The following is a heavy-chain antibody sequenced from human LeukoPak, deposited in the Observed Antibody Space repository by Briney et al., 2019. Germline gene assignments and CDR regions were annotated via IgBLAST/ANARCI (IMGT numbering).Heavy chain of an antibody. V-gene: IGHV1-18*01. J-gene: IGHJ4*02. Sequence: GALVKVSCKASGYTFTSYGISWVRQAPGQGLEWMGWISAYNGNTNYAQKLQGRVTMTTDTSTSTAYMELRSLRSDDTAVYYCARGRAYYYDSSGYLDYWGQGTLVTVSS. CDR3: ARGRAYYYDSSGYLDY. CDR1: GYTFTSYG. D-gene: IGHD3-22*01. CDR2: ISAYNGNT.